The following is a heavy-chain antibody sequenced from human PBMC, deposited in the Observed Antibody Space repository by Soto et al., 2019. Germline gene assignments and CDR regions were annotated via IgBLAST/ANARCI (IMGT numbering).Heavy chain of an antibody. D-gene: IGHD1-26*01. CDR1: GGSLTSYP. V-gene: IGHV1-69*01. J-gene: IGHJ4*02. Sequence: QMEQSGAEVRKPGSSVKVSCKPSGGSLTSYPMAWVRQAPGQGFEWMGGIIPIHGTTEFAQKFQGRVTITADESTNRATLELTGLTSETTAVYYCARGWELVSRGQGTLVTVSS. CDR3: ARGWELVS. CDR2: IIPIHGTT.